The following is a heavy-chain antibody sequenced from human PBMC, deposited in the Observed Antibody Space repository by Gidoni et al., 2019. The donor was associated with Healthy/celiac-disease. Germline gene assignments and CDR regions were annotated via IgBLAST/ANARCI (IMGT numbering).Heavy chain of an antibody. CDR2: ISSNGGST. J-gene: IGHJ4*02. D-gene: IGHD3-16*01. Sequence: EVQLVESGGGLVQPVGSLRLSCSASGFTFSSYAMHWVRQAPGKGLEYVAAISSNGGSTYYADSVKGRFTISRDNSKNTLYLQMSSLRDEDTAVYYCVKGLRLGEFDYWGQGTLVTVSS. CDR3: VKGLRLGEFDY. CDR1: GFTFSSYA. V-gene: IGHV3-64D*06.